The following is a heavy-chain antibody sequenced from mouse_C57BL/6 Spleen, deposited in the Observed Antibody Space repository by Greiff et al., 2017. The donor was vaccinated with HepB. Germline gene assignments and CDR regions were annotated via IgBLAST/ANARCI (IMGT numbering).Heavy chain of an antibody. CDR2: ISSGGDYI. Sequence: EVKVEESGEGLVKPGGSLKLSCAASGFTFSSYAMSWVRQTPEKRLEWVAYISSGGDYIYYADTVKGRFTISRDNARNTLYLQMSSLKSEDTAMYYCTREDWVYAMDYWGQGTSVTVSS. CDR3: TREDWVYAMDY. V-gene: IGHV5-9-1*02. J-gene: IGHJ4*01. CDR1: GFTFSSYA.